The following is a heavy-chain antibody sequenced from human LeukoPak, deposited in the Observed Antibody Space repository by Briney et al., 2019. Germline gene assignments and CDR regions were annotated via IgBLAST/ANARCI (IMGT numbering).Heavy chain of an antibody. CDR2: MSYDGSSK. CDR3: ARVLVVAATGRAFDI. Sequence: GRSLRLSCAASGFTFSSYAMHWVRQAPGKGLEWVAVMSYDGSSKYYADSVKGRFTVSRDDSKNTLYLQMNRLRAEDTAVYYCARVLVVAATGRAFDIWGQGTMVTVSS. V-gene: IGHV3-30-3*01. CDR1: GFTFSSYA. D-gene: IGHD2-15*01. J-gene: IGHJ3*02.